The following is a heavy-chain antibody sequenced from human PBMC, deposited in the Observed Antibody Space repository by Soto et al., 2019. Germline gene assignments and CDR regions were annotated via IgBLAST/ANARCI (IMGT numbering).Heavy chain of an antibody. V-gene: IGHV1-69*05. CDR1: GGTFSSYA. CDR2: IIPIFGTA. CDR3: ATSPPVGGYYFYGMDV. Sequence: QVQLVQSGAEVKKPGSSVKVSCKASGGTFSSYAISWVRQAPGQGLEWMGGIIPIFGTANYAQKFQGRATITQDESTSPAYMELGSLRPEHTAVYCLATSPPVGGYYFYGMDVWGQGTTVTVSS. D-gene: IGHD1-26*01. J-gene: IGHJ6*02.